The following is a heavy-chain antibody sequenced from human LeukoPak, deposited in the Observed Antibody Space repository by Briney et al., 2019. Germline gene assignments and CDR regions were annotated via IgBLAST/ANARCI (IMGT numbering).Heavy chain of an antibody. J-gene: IGHJ6*03. CDR2: ISSSSSYI. D-gene: IGHD3-3*01. Sequence: PGGSLRLSCAASGFTFSSYSMNWVRQAPGKGLEWVSSISSSSSYIYYADSVKGRFTISRDNAKNSLYLQMNSLRAADTAVYYCARGGYYDFWSGYSGYMDVWGKGTTVTVSS. CDR3: ARGGYYDFWSGYSGYMDV. CDR1: GFTFSSYS. V-gene: IGHV3-21*01.